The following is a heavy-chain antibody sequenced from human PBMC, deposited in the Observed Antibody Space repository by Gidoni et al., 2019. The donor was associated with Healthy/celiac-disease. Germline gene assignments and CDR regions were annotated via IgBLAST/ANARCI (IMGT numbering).Heavy chain of an antibody. CDR1: GGSFSGYY. CDR2: INHSGST. Sequence: QVQLQQWGAGLLKPSETLSLTCAVYGGSFSGYYWSWIRQPPGKGLEWIGEINHSGSTNYNPSLKSRVTISVDTSKNQFFLKLSAVTAADTAVYYCARGLAVSRERRSTPIYFDYWGQGTLVTVSS. J-gene: IGHJ4*02. CDR3: ARGLAVSRERRSTPIYFDY. D-gene: IGHD1-1*01. V-gene: IGHV4-34*01.